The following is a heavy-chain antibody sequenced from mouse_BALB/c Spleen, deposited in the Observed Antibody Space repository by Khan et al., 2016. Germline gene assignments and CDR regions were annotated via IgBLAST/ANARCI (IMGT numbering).Heavy chain of an antibody. CDR1: GYSITSDYA. CDR3: ARSGYGDKDAMDY. CDR2: ISYSGST. V-gene: IGHV3-2*02. D-gene: IGHD1-1*01. J-gene: IGHJ4*01. Sequence: EVQLQESGPGLVKPSQSLSLTCTVTGYSITSDYAWNWIRQFPGNRLEWMGYISYSGSTSYKPSLKSRISITRDTSKNQFFLQLNSVTSEDTATYYCARSGYGDKDAMDYWGQGTSVTVSS.